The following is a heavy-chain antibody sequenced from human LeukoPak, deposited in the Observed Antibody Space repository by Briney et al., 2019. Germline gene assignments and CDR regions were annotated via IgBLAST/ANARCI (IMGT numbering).Heavy chain of an antibody. J-gene: IGHJ5*02. Sequence: GGSLRLSCAASGFTFSSYAMPWVRQAPGKGLEWVAVISYDGSNKYYADSVKGRFTISRDNSKNTLYLQMNSLRAEDTAVYYCARSLYQLLNWFDPWGQGTLVTVSS. V-gene: IGHV3-30*04. CDR3: ARSLYQLLNWFDP. D-gene: IGHD2-2*01. CDR2: ISYDGSNK. CDR1: GFTFSSYA.